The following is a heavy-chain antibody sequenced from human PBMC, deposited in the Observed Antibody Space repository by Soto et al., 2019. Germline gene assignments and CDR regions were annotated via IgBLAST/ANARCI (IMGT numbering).Heavy chain of an antibody. D-gene: IGHD2-8*01. J-gene: IGHJ5*02. CDR3: ARRILLGKFDP. CDR1: GGSISSSSYY. V-gene: IGHV4-39*01. CDR2: IYYSGST. Sequence: SETLSLTCTVSGGSISSSSYYWGWIRQPPGKGLEWIGSIYYSGSTYYNPSLKSRVTISVDTSKNQFSLKLSSVTAADTAVYYCARRILLGKFDPWGQGTLVTVSS.